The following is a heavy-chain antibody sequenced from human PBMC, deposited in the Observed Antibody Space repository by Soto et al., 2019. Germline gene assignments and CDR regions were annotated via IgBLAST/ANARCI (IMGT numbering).Heavy chain of an antibody. CDR1: GGSLSSGDYY. D-gene: IGHD3-22*01. CDR2: IYYSGST. V-gene: IGHV4-30-4*01. J-gene: IGHJ3*02. CDR3: ASLNRTYYYDSSGPWAFDI. Sequence: SETLSLTCTVSGGSLSSGDYYWSWIRQPPGKGLEWIGYIYYSGSTYYNPSLKSRVTISVDTSKNQFSLKLSSVTAADTAVYYCASLNRTYYYDSSGPWAFDIWGQGTMVTVSS.